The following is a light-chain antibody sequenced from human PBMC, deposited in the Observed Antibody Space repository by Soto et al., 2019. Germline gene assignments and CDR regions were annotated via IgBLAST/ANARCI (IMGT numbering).Light chain of an antibody. Sequence: EIVLTQSPATLSLSPGERATLSCRASQSVSSYLAWYQQKPGQAPRLLIYDASNRATGIPARFSGSGSGTDFPLTISSLEPEDFAVYYCKQRSNWRGFTFGPGTKVDIK. CDR1: QSVSSY. V-gene: IGKV3-11*01. CDR2: DAS. J-gene: IGKJ3*01. CDR3: KQRSNWRGFT.